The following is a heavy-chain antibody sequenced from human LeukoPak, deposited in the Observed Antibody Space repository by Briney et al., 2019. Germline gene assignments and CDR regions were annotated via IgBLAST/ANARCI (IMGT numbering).Heavy chain of an antibody. CDR1: GFTFSDYY. D-gene: IGHD6-19*01. J-gene: IGHJ4*02. CDR3: ARDSKAVAGTFDY. CDR2: ISSSGSTI. V-gene: IGHV3-11*04. Sequence: PGGSLRLSCAASGFTFSDYYMSWIRQAPGKGLEWVSYISSSGSTIYYADSVKGRFTISRDNAKNSLYLQMNSLRAEGTAVYYSARDSKAVAGTFDYWGQGTLVTVSS.